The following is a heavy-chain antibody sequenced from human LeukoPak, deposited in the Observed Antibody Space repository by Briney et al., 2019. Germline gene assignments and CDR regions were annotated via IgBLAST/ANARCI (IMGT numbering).Heavy chain of an antibody. CDR2: IKQDGSEK. J-gene: IGHJ6*02. CDR1: GFTFSDYA. CDR3: ARDLWYCSGATCFHLYYGMDV. Sequence: GGSLRLSCAASGFTFSDYAMSWVRQAPGKGLEWVANIKQDGSEKYYVDSVKGRFTISRDNAKNSLYLQMNSLRAEDTAVYYCARDLWYCSGATCFHLYYGMDVWGQGTTVTVSS. V-gene: IGHV3-7*01. D-gene: IGHD2-15*01.